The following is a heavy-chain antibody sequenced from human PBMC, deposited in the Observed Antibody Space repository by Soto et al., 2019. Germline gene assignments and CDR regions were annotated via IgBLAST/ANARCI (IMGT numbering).Heavy chain of an antibody. D-gene: IGHD1-20*01. CDR2: IIPIFGTA. Sequence: ASVKVSCKASGGTFSSYAISWVRQAPGQGLEWMGGIIPIFGTANYAQKFQGRVTITADESTSTAYMELSSLRSEDTAVCYCAGRDNPSPYYYYGMDVWGQGTTVTVSS. CDR1: GGTFSSYA. J-gene: IGHJ6*02. CDR3: AGRDNPSPYYYYGMDV. V-gene: IGHV1-69*13.